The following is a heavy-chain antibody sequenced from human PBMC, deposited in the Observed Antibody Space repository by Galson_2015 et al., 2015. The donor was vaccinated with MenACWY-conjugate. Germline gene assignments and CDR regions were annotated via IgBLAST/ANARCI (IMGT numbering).Heavy chain of an antibody. CDR1: GDSISSSNW. D-gene: IGHD1-14*01. J-gene: IGHJ3*02. V-gene: IGHV4-4*02. Sequence: SEPLSLTCPVSGDSISSSNWWNWVRQSPGKGLEWIGEIYHLGNANYNPSLKSRVTMSIDNSNNQFSLHLKSLTAADTAVYYCARPALEKVLTAGGHALDSWGQGTMVAVAP. CDR3: ARPALEKVLTAGGHALDS. CDR2: IYHLGNA.